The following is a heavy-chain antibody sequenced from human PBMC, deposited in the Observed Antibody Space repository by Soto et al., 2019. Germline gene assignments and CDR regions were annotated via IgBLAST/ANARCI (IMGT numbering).Heavy chain of an antibody. V-gene: IGHV4-31*03. CDR2: VYESGYT. J-gene: IGHJ5*02. D-gene: IGHD5-18*01. CDR1: GASVSTGAYY. CDR3: VRALRHTAMDYTWFDP. Sequence: TLSLTCTVSGASVSTGAYYWVWVRQRPGRGLEWIGYVYESGYTYYNMSLKSRLTISLDRSNNQFSLGLTSVTAADTAVYYCVRALRHTAMDYTWFDPWGQGTLVTVSS.